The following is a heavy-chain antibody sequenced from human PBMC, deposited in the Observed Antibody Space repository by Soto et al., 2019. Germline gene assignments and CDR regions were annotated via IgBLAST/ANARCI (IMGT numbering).Heavy chain of an antibody. CDR3: ASGTNGAFFVY. V-gene: IGHV3-11*01. D-gene: IGHD2-8*01. Sequence: QVQLVESGGGLVKPGGSLRLSCAASGFTFSNYYMSWIRQAPGKGLEWVSYISSRASTIFYADSVKGRFTISRDNVKNSLYLQMNSLRAEDTAVYYCASGTNGAFFVYWGQGLLVPVSS. CDR2: ISSRASTI. CDR1: GFTFSNYY. J-gene: IGHJ4*02.